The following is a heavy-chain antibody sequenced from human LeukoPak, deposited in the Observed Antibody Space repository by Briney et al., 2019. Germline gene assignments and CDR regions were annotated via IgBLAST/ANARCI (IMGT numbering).Heavy chain of an antibody. D-gene: IGHD3-16*01. CDR3: ARGGGAFDI. V-gene: IGHV4-61*02. CDR1: GGSISSGSYY. CDR2: IYTSGST. Sequence: SETLSLTCTVSGGSISSGSYYWSWIRQPAGKGLEWIGRIYTSGSTNYNPSLKSRVTISVDTSKNQFSLKLSSVTAADAAVYYCARGGGAFDIWGQGTMVTVSS. J-gene: IGHJ3*02.